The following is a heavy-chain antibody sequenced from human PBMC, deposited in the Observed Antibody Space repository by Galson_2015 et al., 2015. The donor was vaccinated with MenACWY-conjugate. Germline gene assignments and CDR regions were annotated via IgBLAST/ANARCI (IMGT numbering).Heavy chain of an antibody. V-gene: IGHV2-26*01. J-gene: IGHJ4*02. Sequence: PALVKPTQTLTLTCTVSGFSLSTSRLGVSWIRQPPGKALEWLAHIFSNDEASYSTSLKTRLTISKDTSKNQVVLTMTDMDPVDTATYYCARGNSNSWYHYYFDYWGQGTQVTVSS. CDR3: ARGNSNSWYHYYFDY. CDR2: IFSNDEA. D-gene: IGHD6-13*01. CDR1: GFSLSTSRLG.